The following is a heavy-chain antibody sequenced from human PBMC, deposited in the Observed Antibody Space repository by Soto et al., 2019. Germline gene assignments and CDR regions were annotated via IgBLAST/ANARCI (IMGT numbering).Heavy chain of an antibody. J-gene: IGHJ3*02. CDR1: GGSISNYY. D-gene: IGHD2-15*01. CDR3: ARFDYCGGGTCYRPFDI. V-gene: IGHV4-59*01. Sequence: SETLCLTCTVSGGSISNYYWSWIRQPPGKGLEWIGYIYNTESTNYNPSLKSRVTISVDTSKNQFSLMLRSVTAADTAVYYCARFDYCGGGTCYRPFDIWGQGTMVT. CDR2: IYNTEST.